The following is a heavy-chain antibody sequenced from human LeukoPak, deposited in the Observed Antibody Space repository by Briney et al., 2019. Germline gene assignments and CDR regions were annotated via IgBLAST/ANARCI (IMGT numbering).Heavy chain of an antibody. D-gene: IGHD3-22*01. J-gene: IGHJ4*02. V-gene: IGHV1-2*02. CDR2: INPNTGGT. CDR3: ARAPMIVVVFPPRLDF. Sequence: ASVTVSCKTSGYTFTGYYMHWVRQAPGQGLEWMGWINPNTGGTNYAQNFQGRVTMTSDTSISTAYMELSSLRSDDTAMYYCARAPMIVVVFPPRLDFWGQGTLVTVSS. CDR1: GYTFTGYY.